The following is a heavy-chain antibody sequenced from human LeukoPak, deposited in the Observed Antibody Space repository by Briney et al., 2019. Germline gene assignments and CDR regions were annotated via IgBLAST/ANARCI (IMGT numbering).Heavy chain of an antibody. D-gene: IGHD2-2*01. V-gene: IGHV4-59*01. CDR2: IYYSGST. Sequence: PSETLSLTCTVSGGSISSYYWSWLRQPPGKGLEWIGYIYYSGSTNYNPSLKSRVTISVDTSKNQFSLKLSSVTAADTAVYYCARADRYCSNTSCFNAFDIWGQGTMVTVSS. J-gene: IGHJ3*02. CDR3: ARADRYCSNTSCFNAFDI. CDR1: GGSISSYY.